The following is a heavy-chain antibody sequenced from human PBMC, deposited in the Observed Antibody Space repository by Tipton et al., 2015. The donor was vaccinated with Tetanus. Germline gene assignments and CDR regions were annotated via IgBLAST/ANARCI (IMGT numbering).Heavy chain of an antibody. V-gene: IGHV4-34*01. J-gene: IGHJ5*02. Sequence: AGLVKPSETLSLTCGVFGDYLSDYYWTWVRQPPGKGLEWIGEIHRGGSTNYNPSLESRATISLDTSKNQFSLRLTSVTASDTAVYYCALTTDNWFDPWGRGTLVTVSS. CDR2: IHRGGST. CDR1: GDYLSDYY. D-gene: IGHD1-1*01. CDR3: ALTTDNWFDP.